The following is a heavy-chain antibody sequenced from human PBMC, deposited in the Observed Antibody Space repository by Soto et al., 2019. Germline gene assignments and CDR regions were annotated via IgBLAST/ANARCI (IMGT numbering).Heavy chain of an antibody. D-gene: IGHD6-13*01. CDR3: AIIGGIAAAGTSWHNCFDP. Sequence: QVQLQQWGAGLLKPSETLSLTCAVYGGSFSGYYWSWIRQPPGKGLEWIGEINHSGSTNYNPSLKSRVTISVDTSNNQFSLKLSSVTAAYTAVYDCAIIGGIAAAGTSWHNCFDPWGQGTLVTVSS. V-gene: IGHV4-34*01. CDR2: INHSGST. CDR1: GGSFSGYY. J-gene: IGHJ5*02.